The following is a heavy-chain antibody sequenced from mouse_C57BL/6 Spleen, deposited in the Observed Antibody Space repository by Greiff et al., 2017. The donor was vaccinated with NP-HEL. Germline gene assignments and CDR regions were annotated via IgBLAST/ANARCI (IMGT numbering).Heavy chain of an antibody. Sequence: EVKLVESGGGLVKPGGSLKLSCAASGFTFSDYGMHWVRQAPEKGLEWVAYISSGSSTIYYADTVKGRFTISRDNAKNTLFLQMTSLRSEDTAMYYCARRYGYDQYYFDYWGQGTTLTVSS. CDR2: ISSGSSTI. CDR1: GFTFSDYG. J-gene: IGHJ2*01. D-gene: IGHD2-2*01. CDR3: ARRYGYDQYYFDY. V-gene: IGHV5-17*01.